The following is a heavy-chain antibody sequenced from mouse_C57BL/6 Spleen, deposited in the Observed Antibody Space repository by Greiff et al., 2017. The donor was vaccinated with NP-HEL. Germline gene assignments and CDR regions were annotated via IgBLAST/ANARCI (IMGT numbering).Heavy chain of an antibody. CDR3: ARSNYDHDRAYWYFDG. Sequence: QVQLQQSGAELVKPGASVKMSCKASGYTFTTYPIEWMKQNHGKSLEWIGNFHPYNDDTKYNEKFKGKATLTVEKSSSTVYLELSRLTSDDSAVYYCARSNYDHDRAYWYFDGWGTGTTVTVSS. V-gene: IGHV1-47*01. CDR2: FHPYNDDT. D-gene: IGHD2-4*01. J-gene: IGHJ1*03. CDR1: GYTFTTYP.